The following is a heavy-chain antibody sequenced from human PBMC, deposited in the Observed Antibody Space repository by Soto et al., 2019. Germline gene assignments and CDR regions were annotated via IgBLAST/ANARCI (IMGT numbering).Heavy chain of an antibody. J-gene: IGHJ3*02. D-gene: IGHD2-8*02. CDR1: GFTFSSYA. CDR3: AKATATGGGAFDI. CDR2: ISGSGGST. V-gene: IGHV3-23*01. Sequence: GSVTLSCAASGFTFSSYAMSCVRQAPGKGLEWVSAISGSGGSTYYADSVKGRFTISRDNSKHTALLQMNSLTAGDTAVYYCAKATATGGGAFDICGQGTVVTVSS.